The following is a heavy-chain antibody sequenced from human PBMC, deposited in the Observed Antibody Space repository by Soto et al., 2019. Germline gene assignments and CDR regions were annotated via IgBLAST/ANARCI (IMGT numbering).Heavy chain of an antibody. CDR2: IYHSGST. CDR3: ARAYDSSGYYFDY. J-gene: IGHJ4*02. CDR1: GGSISICGYS. D-gene: IGHD3-22*01. V-gene: IGHV4-30-2*01. Sequence: PSETLSLTCAVSGGSISICGYSWSWIRQPPGKGLEWIGYIYHSGSTYYNPSLKSRVTISVDRSKNQFSLKLSSVTAADTAVYYCARAYDSSGYYFDYWGQGTLVTVSS.